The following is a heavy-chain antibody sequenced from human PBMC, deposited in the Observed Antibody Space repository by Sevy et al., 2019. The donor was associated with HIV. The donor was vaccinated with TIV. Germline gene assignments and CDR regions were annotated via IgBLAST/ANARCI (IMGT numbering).Heavy chain of an antibody. V-gene: IGHV3-23*01. CDR1: GFTFSSYA. J-gene: IGHJ6*02. CDR2: ISGSGRST. CDR3: AKGYCSGGSCPRDYYYYGMDV. Sequence: GGSLRLSCAASGFTFSSYAMNWVRQAPGKGLEWVSSISGSGRSTYYADSVEGRFTISRDNSKITLYLQMNSLRADDTAVYYCAKGYCSGGSCPRDYYYYGMDVWGQGTTVTVSS. D-gene: IGHD2-15*01.